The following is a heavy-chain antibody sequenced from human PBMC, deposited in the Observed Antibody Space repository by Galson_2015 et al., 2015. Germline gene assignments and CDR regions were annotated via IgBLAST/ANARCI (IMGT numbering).Heavy chain of an antibody. CDR2: INAGNGNT. Sequence: SVKVSCKASGYTFTSYAMHWVRQAPGQRLEWMGWINAGNGNTKYSQKFQGRVTITRDTSASTAYMELSSLRSEDTAVYYCARVATDKPPQKMVGWNDAFDIWGQGTMVTVSS. D-gene: IGHD2-15*01. V-gene: IGHV1-3*01. J-gene: IGHJ3*02. CDR1: GYTFTSYA. CDR3: ARVATDKPPQKMVGWNDAFDI.